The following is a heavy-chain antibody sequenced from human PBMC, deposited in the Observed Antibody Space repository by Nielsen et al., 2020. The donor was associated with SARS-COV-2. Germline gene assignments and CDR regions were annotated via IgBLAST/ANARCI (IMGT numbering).Heavy chain of an antibody. V-gene: IGHV3-23*01. Sequence: GGSLRLSCAASGFTFSSYAMSWVRQAPGKGLEWVSAISGSGGSTYYADSVKGRFTISRDNSKNTLYLQMNSLRAEDTAVYYCAKNGVVPAAIQGYYYYGMDVWGQGTTVTVSS. CDR1: GFTFSSYA. D-gene: IGHD2-2*02. J-gene: IGHJ6*02. CDR2: ISGSGGST. CDR3: AKNGVVPAAIQGYYYYGMDV.